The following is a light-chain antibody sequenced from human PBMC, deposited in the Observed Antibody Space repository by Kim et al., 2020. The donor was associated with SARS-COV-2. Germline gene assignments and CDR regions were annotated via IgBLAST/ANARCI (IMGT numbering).Light chain of an antibody. CDR2: DAS. CDR1: QSINNY. Sequence: LSPGERATLSCRASQSINNYLAWYQQKPGQAPRLLINDASNRATGIPARFSGSGSGTDFTLTISRLEPEDFAVYYCQQRSSWPLTFGGGTKVDIK. CDR3: QQRSSWPLT. J-gene: IGKJ4*01. V-gene: IGKV3-11*01.